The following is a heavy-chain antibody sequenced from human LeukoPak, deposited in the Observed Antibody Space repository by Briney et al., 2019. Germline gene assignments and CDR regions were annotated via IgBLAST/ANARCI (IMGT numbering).Heavy chain of an antibody. V-gene: IGHV3-74*01. CDR1: GFTFSSYW. Sequence: PGGSLRLSCAASGFTFSSYWMHWVRQAPGKGLVWVSRINSDGSSTSYADSVKGRFTISRDNAKNTLYLQMNSLRAEDTAVYYCAGQWELPWLLTRGQGTLVTVSS. CDR2: INSDGSST. CDR3: AGQWELPWLLT. D-gene: IGHD1-26*01. J-gene: IGHJ4*02.